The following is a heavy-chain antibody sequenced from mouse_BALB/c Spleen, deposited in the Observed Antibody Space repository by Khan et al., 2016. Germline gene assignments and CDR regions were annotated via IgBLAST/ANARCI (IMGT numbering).Heavy chain of an antibody. D-gene: IGHD1-1*01. CDR3: ARGDYYGSPLFDY. Sequence: VQLQQSGPELEKPGASVKISCKASGYSFTDYNMNWVKQNNGKSLEWIGNIDPYYGVTDYNQKFKGKATLTVDKSSNTTYMQLKSLTSEDSAVYYCARGDYYGSPLFDYWGQGTLVTVSA. V-gene: IGHV1-39*01. CDR2: IDPYYGVT. J-gene: IGHJ3*01. CDR1: GYSFTDYN.